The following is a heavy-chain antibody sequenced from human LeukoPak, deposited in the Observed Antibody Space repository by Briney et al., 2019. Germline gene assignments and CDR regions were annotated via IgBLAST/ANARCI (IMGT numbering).Heavy chain of an antibody. J-gene: IGHJ5*02. CDR1: GGSISSGDYY. D-gene: IGHD6-6*01. CDR2: IYYSGST. Sequence: SQTLSLTCTVSGGSISSGDYYWRWIRQPPGKGLEWIGYIYYSGSTYYNPSLKSRVTISVDTSKNQFSLKLSSVTAADTAVYYCARGIRYSSSPPRYNWFDPWGQGTLVTVSS. CDR3: ARGIRYSSSPPRYNWFDP. V-gene: IGHV4-30-4*01.